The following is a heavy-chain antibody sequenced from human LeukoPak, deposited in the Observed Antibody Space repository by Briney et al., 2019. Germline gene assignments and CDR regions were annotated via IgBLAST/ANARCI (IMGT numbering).Heavy chain of an antibody. CDR3: ATDRGWALDY. D-gene: IGHD6-19*01. Sequence: PGGSLRLSCAASGFTFSSYSMNWVRQAPGKGLEWVSSISSSSSYIYYADSVKGRFTISRDISKNTLYLQMNRLRAEDTAVYYCATDRGWALDYWGQGALVTVSS. J-gene: IGHJ4*02. CDR1: GFTFSSYS. CDR2: ISSSSSYI. V-gene: IGHV3-21*04.